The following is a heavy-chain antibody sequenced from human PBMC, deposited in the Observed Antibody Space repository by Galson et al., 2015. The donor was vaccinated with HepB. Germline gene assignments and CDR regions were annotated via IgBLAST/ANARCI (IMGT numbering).Heavy chain of an antibody. CDR2: ISYDGSNK. J-gene: IGHJ4*02. CDR3: ATKRLYSSGWYWSRRGDLLDD. D-gene: IGHD6-19*01. V-gene: IGHV3-30*03. Sequence: SLRLSCAASGFTFSSYGMHWVRQAPGKGLEWVAVISYDGSNKYYADSVKGRFTISRDNSKNTLYLQMNSLRAEDTAVYYCATKRLYSSGWYWSRRGDLLDDWGQGTLVTVSS. CDR1: GFTFSSYG.